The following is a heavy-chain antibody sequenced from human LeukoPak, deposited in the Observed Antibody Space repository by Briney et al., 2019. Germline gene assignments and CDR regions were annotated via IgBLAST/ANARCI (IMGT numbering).Heavy chain of an antibody. CDR3: ARGGSSTLTHYYYYGMDV. CDR2: IYYSGST. D-gene: IGHD2-2*01. CDR1: GGSISSYY. Sequence: SETLSLTCTVSGGSISSYYWSWIRQPPGKGLEWIGYIYYSGSTNYNPSLKSRVTISVDTSKNQFSLKLSSVTAADTAVYYCARGGSSTLTHYYYYGMDVWGQGTTVTDSS. J-gene: IGHJ6*02. V-gene: IGHV4-59*01.